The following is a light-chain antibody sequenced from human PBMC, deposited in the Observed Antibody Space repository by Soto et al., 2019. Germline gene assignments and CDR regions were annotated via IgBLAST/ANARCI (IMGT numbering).Light chain of an antibody. CDR1: QSVSSSF. CDR3: QQYDSSPRT. V-gene: IGKV3-20*01. J-gene: IGKJ3*01. CDR2: GAS. Sequence: EIVLTQSPGTLSLSPGERATLSCRASQSVSSSFLAWYQQIPGQAPRLLIYGASSRATDIPDRFSGSGSGTDFTLTISRLEPEDFAVYYCQQYDSSPRTFGPGTKVDIK.